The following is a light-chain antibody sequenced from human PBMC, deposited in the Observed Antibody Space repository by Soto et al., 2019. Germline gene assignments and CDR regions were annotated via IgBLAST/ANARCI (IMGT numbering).Light chain of an antibody. V-gene: IGLV2-14*01. CDR2: DVS. Sequence: QSALTQPASVSGSPGQSITISCTGTSSDVGGYNYVSWYQQHPGKAPKLMIYDVSNRPSGVSNRFSGSKSGNTASLTISGLQAEDDADYYCSSYTRSSTYVFGTGTKLTV. CDR3: SSYTRSSTYV. J-gene: IGLJ1*01. CDR1: SSDVGGYNY.